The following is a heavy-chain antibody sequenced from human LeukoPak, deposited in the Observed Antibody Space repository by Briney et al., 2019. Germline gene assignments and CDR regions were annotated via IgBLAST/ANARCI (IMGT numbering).Heavy chain of an antibody. J-gene: IGHJ4*02. CDR2: IYTSGST. Sequence: SETLSLTCTVSGGSISIYYWSWIRQPAGKGLEWIGRIYTSGSTNYNPSLKSRVTMSVDASKNQFSLKLSSVTAADTAVYYCARGGRKYCAGDCYTVDYWGQGTLVTVSS. CDR3: ARGGRKYCAGDCYTVDY. V-gene: IGHV4-4*07. CDR1: GGSISIYY. D-gene: IGHD2-21*02.